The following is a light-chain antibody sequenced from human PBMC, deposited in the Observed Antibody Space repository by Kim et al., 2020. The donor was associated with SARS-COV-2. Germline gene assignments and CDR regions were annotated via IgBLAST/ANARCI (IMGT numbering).Light chain of an antibody. Sequence: SPGERATLSCRASQSITINYLARYQQKPGQPPRLLIYGTSIRATGVPDRFSDSGSGTDFTLTISRLEPEDFAVYYCQQYGTSPWTFGQGTKVDIK. CDR2: GTS. CDR3: QQYGTSPWT. V-gene: IGKV3-20*01. J-gene: IGKJ1*01. CDR1: QSITINY.